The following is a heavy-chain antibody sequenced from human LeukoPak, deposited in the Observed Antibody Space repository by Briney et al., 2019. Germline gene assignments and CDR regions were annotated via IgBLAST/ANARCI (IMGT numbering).Heavy chain of an antibody. CDR2: INPSGGST. V-gene: IGHV1-46*01. CDR3: ARASYSSGWYYYYYGMDV. J-gene: IGHJ6*02. CDR1: GYTFTSYY. Sequence: ASVKVSCKASGYTFTSYYMHWVRQAPGRGLEWMGIINPSGGSTSYAQKFQGRVTMTRDTSTSTVYMELSSLRSEDTAVYYCARASYSSGWYYYYYGMDVWGQGTTVTVSS. D-gene: IGHD6-19*01.